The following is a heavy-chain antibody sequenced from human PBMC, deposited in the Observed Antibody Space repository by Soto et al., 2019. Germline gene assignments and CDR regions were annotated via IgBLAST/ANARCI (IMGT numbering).Heavy chain of an antibody. J-gene: IGHJ3*01. CDR1: GFTLSMSA. Sequence: GGSLRLSCASSGFTLSMSAVNWVRQAPGKGLEWVSYISDSGDRTYYADSVKGRFTISRDRSKNTVSLQMDSLRAEDTAVYYCAKDRGIIVEAGDAFDVWGQGTKVTVSS. D-gene: IGHD3-16*02. V-gene: IGHV3-23*01. CDR3: AKDRGIIVEAGDAFDV. CDR2: ISDSGDRT.